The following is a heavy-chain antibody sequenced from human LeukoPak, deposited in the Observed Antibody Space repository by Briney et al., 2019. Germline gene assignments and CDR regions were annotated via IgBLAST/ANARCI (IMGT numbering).Heavy chain of an antibody. J-gene: IGHJ4*02. CDR1: GYTFTSYY. D-gene: IGHD5-18*01. V-gene: IGHV1-46*01. CDR2: INPSGGST. Sequence: ASVKVSCKASGYTFTSYYTHWVRQAPGQGLEWMGIINPSGGSTSYAQKFQGRVTMTRDMSTSTVYMELSSLRSEDTAVYYCARGGMGTAMVPFDFDYWGQGTLVTVSS. CDR3: ARGGMGTAMVPFDFDY.